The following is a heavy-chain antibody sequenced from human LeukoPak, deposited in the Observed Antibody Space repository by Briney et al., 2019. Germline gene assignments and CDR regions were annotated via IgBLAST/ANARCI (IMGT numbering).Heavy chain of an antibody. CDR2: MNPNSGNT. CDR1: GYTFTSYD. J-gene: IGHJ5*02. V-gene: IGHV1-8*01. D-gene: IGHD2-2*01. CDR3: ARGQFTLGVPAATSIELGHWFDP. Sequence: ASVKVSCKASGYTFTSYDTNWVRQATGQGLEWMGWMNPNSGNTGYAQKFQGRVTMTRNTSISTAYMEVSSLRSEDTAVYYCARGQFTLGVPAATSIELGHWFDPWGQGTLVSVSS.